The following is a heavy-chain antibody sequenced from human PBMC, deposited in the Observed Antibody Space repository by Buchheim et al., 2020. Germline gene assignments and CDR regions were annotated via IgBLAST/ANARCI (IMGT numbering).Heavy chain of an antibody. J-gene: IGHJ4*02. CDR3: ARDYYGSGGYFDY. D-gene: IGHD3-10*01. CDR2: INHSGST. V-gene: IGHV4-34*01. Sequence: QVQLQQWGAGLLKPSETLSLTCAVYGGSFSGYYWSWIRQPPGKGLEWIGEINHSGSTNYNPSLKSRVTISVDTSKHQFSLQLSSVTAADTAVYYCARDYYGSGGYFDYWGQGTL. CDR1: GGSFSGYY.